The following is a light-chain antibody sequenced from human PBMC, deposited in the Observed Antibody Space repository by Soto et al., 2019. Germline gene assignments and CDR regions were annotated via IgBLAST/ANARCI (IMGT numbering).Light chain of an antibody. CDR1: SSDVGSYNL. CDR3: CSYAGSSPWV. Sequence: QSVLTQPASVSGSPGQSITISCTGTSSDVGSYNLVSWYQQHPGKAPKLMIYEGSKRPSGVSNRFSGSKSANTASLTISGLQAEDEADYYCCSYAGSSPWVFGGGTQLTVL. CDR2: EGS. J-gene: IGLJ3*02. V-gene: IGLV2-23*01.